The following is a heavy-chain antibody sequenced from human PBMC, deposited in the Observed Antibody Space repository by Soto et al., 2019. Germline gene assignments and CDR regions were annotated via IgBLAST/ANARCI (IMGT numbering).Heavy chain of an antibody. D-gene: IGHD3-22*01. V-gene: IGHV4-39*01. Sequence: SETLSLTCTVSGGSISSSSYYWGWIRQPPGKGLEWIGSIYYSGSTYYNPSLKSRVTISVDTSKNQFSLNLGSVTAVETAVFFCARRLYYDSSGFEGGGMDVWGQGTTVTVSS. J-gene: IGHJ6*02. CDR1: GGSISSSSYY. CDR2: IYYSGST. CDR3: ARRLYYDSSGFEGGGMDV.